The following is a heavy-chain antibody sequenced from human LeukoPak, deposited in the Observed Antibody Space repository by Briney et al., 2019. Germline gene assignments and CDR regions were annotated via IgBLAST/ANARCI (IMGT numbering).Heavy chain of an antibody. J-gene: IGHJ5*02. D-gene: IGHD3-22*01. CDR1: GYTFTSYD. V-gene: IGHV1-8*01. CDR2: MNPNSGNT. CDR3: ARGWGSSGYPLTNWFDP. Sequence: ASVKVSCKASGYTFTSYDINWVRQATGQGLEWMGWMNPNSGNTGYAQKFQGRVTMTRNTSISTAYMELSSLRSEDTAVYYCARGWGSSGYPLTNWFDPWGQGTLVTVSS.